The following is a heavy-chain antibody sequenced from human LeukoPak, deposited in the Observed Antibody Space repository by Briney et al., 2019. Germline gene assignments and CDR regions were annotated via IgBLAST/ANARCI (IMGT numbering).Heavy chain of an antibody. J-gene: IGHJ4*01. Sequence: GGSLRLSCAASGFTFSSYAMSWVRQAPGKGLEWVSAISGSGGSTYYADSVKGRFTISRDNSKNTLYLQMNSLRAEDTAVYYCEKGRIYDFWSGYYFDYWGQGTLVTVSS. CDR2: ISGSGGST. CDR1: GFTFSSYA. V-gene: IGHV3-23*01. CDR3: EKGRIYDFWSGYYFDY. D-gene: IGHD3-3*01.